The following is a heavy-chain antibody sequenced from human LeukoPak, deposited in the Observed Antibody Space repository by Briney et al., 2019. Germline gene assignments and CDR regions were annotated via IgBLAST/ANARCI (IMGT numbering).Heavy chain of an antibody. D-gene: IGHD2-15*01. V-gene: IGHV3-30*03. J-gene: IGHJ4*02. CDR3: ARYCSGGSCYPI. Sequence: PGGSLRLSCAASGFTFSDYILDWVRLAPGKGLEWVAVISHDGSNKYYADSVKGRFTISRDNSKNTLYLQMNSLRAEDTAVYYCARYCSGGSCYPIWGQGTLVTVSS. CDR2: ISHDGSNK. CDR1: GFTFSDYI.